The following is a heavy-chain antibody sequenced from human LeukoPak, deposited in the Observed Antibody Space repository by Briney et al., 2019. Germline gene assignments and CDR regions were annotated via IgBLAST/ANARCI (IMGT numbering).Heavy chain of an antibody. Sequence: PGGSLRLSCAASGFTFDDYGMSWVRQAPGKGLEWVSGINWNGGSTGYADSVKGRFTISRDNAKNSLYLQMNSLRAEDTALYYCARTMVVTPGSYYYYMDVWGKGTTVTVSS. D-gene: IGHD4-23*01. V-gene: IGHV3-20*04. J-gene: IGHJ6*03. CDR1: GFTFDDYG. CDR3: ARTMVVTPGSYYYYMDV. CDR2: INWNGGST.